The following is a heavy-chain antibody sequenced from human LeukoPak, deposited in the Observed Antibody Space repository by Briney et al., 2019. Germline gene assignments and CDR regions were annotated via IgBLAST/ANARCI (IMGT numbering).Heavy chain of an antibody. D-gene: IGHD1-26*01. CDR3: VKSGGSLYYVFDH. V-gene: IGHV3-9*01. Sequence: GGSLRLSCAASGFTFDYYAMHWVRQAPGKGLEWVAGISWNSGGIEYADSVKGRFTISRDNSKNSLYLQINSLGAEDTALYYCVKSGGSLYYVFDHWGRGSVVTVSS. CDR2: ISWNSGGI. CDR1: GFTFDYYA. J-gene: IGHJ3*01.